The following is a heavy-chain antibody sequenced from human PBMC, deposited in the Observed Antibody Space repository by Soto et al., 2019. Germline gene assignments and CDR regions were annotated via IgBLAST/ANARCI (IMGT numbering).Heavy chain of an antibody. V-gene: IGHV4-31*03. Sequence: PSETLSLTCTVSGGSISSGGYYWSWIRQHPGKGLECIGYIYYSGSTYYNPSLKSRVTISVDTSKNQFSLKLSSVTAADTAVYYCARDRESGYARWFDPWGQGTLVTVS. CDR1: GGSISSGGYY. CDR3: ARDRESGYARWFDP. J-gene: IGHJ5*02. CDR2: IYYSGST. D-gene: IGHD5-12*01.